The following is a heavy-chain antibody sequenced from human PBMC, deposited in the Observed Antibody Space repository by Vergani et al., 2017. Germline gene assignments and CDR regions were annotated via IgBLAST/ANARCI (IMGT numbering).Heavy chain of an antibody. CDR2: IRSKTYGATT. J-gene: IGHJ4*02. CDR3: AVEIYDYGGSRDFDY. Sequence: GQLVESGGGIVQPGGSLRLSCQTSGFNFGEYGVSWVRQAPGKGLEWIGFIRSKTYGATTEYAASVRGRFTISRDDSKGIAYLQMSSLKKEDTAVYRCAVEIYDYGGSRDFDYWGQGTLVVVSS. V-gene: IGHV3-49*04. D-gene: IGHD4-23*01. CDR1: GFNFGEYG.